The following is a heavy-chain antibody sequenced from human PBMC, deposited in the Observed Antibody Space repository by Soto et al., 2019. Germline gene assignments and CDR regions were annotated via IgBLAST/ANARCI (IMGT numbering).Heavy chain of an antibody. Sequence: SETLSLTCTVSGYSISSGYYWGWIRQPPGKGLEWIGSIYHSGSTYYNPSLKSRFTISVDTSKNQFSLKLRSVTAADTAVYYCARARRKVQLERTYSFDYWGQGTLVTVSS. CDR2: IYHSGST. V-gene: IGHV4-38-2*02. J-gene: IGHJ4*02. CDR1: GYSISSGYY. CDR3: ARARRKVQLERTYSFDY. D-gene: IGHD1-1*01.